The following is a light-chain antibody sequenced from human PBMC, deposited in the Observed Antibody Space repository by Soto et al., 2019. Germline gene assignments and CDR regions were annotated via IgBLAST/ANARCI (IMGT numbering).Light chain of an antibody. V-gene: IGKV3-20*01. J-gene: IGKJ5*01. CDR3: QQYGSSPPFT. Sequence: EIVLTQSPATLSLSPGERATLSCRASHSVSSSYLAWYQQKPGQAHRLLIYGASSRATGIPDRFRGSGYGTDFALTITRLEREDFAVYYCQQYGSSPPFTFGQGTRLEIK. CDR2: GAS. CDR1: HSVSSSY.